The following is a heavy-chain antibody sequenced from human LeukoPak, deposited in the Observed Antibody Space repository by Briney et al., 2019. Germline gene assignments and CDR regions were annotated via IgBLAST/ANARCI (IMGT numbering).Heavy chain of an antibody. CDR1: GFTFSSHA. J-gene: IGHJ4*02. Sequence: GGSLRLSCAAAGFTFSSHAMSWVRQAPGKGLEWVSVISGSGGSTYYADSVKGRFTISRDNSKNTLYLYMNSLRVEDTAVYYCAKGRGIVATIAPYYDDWGQGTLVTVSS. CDR3: AKGRGIVATIAPYYDD. V-gene: IGHV3-23*01. D-gene: IGHD5-12*01. CDR2: ISGSGGST.